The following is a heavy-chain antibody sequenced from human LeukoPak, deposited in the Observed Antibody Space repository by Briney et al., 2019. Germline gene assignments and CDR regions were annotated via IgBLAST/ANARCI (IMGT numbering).Heavy chain of an antibody. CDR2: ISGSGGST. CDR3: AKDRWEETYYGSGSYWDY. CDR1: GFTFSDYY. Sequence: GGSLRLSCAASGFTFSDYYMSWIRQAPGKGLEWVSAISGSGGSTYYADSVKARFTISRDNSKNTLYLQMNSLRAEDTAVYYCAKDRWEETYYGSGSYWDYWGQGTLVTVSS. D-gene: IGHD3-10*01. V-gene: IGHV3-23*01. J-gene: IGHJ4*02.